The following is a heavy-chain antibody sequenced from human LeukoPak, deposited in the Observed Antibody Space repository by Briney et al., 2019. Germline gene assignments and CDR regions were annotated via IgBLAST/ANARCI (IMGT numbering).Heavy chain of an antibody. Sequence: ASVKVSCKASGYTFTSYGISWVRQAPGQGLEWMGWIRVYNGDTNYAQKLQGRVTMTTDTSTSTAYMELRSLRSDDTAVYYCARVTYYYDSSGPAPMGDWGQGTLVTVSS. CDR2: IRVYNGDT. V-gene: IGHV1-18*01. CDR1: GYTFTSYG. CDR3: ARVTYYYDSSGPAPMGD. J-gene: IGHJ4*02. D-gene: IGHD3-22*01.